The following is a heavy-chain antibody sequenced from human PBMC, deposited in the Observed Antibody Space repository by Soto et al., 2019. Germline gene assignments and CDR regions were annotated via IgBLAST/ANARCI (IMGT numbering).Heavy chain of an antibody. V-gene: IGHV4-34*01. CDR2: INHSGST. Sequence: ETLSITCAVYGGSFSGYYWSGIRQPPVKGMEWIGEINHSGSTNYIPSLKSRVTISVDTSKNQFSLKLSSVTAADTAVYYCARGWGRIFDYWGQG. CDR1: GGSFSGYY. J-gene: IGHJ4*02. D-gene: IGHD7-27*01. CDR3: ARGWGRIFDY.